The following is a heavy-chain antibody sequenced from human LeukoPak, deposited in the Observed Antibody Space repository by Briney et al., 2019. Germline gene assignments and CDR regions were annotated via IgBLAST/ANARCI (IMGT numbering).Heavy chain of an antibody. CDR2: ISGSGGST. D-gene: IGHD5-18*01. V-gene: IGHV3-23*01. Sequence: GGSLRLSCAASGFTFSSYAMSWVRQAPGKGLEWVSAISGSGGSTYYADSVKGRFTISRDNSKNTLYLQMNSLRAEDTAVYYCAKDKAGGYSYGYLIDYWGQGTLVTVSS. J-gene: IGHJ4*02. CDR1: GFTFSSYA. CDR3: AKDKAGGYSYGYLIDY.